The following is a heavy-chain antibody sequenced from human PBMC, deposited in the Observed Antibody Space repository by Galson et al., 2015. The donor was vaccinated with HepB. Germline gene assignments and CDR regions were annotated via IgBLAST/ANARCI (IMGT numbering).Heavy chain of an antibody. J-gene: IGHJ4*02. V-gene: IGHV3-11*01. Sequence: SLRLSCAASGFNFSDYYMSWIRQAPGKGLEWVSYMSSSGKTMCYADSVKGRFTISRDNAKNSLYLQMNSLRAEDTAVYFCARYFYESSGYPGGFDYWGQGTLVTVSS. CDR3: ARYFYESSGYPGGFDY. D-gene: IGHD3-22*01. CDR1: GFNFSDYY. CDR2: MSSSGKTM.